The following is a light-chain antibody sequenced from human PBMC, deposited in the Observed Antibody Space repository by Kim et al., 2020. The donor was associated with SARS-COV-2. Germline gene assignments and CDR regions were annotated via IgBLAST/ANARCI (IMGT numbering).Light chain of an antibody. CDR1: SSDVGYYNF. Sequence: GQSLTISCTGTSSDVGYYNFVSWYQQHPGKAPKLVIYDVSQRPSGVPDRFSGSKSGNTASLTVSGLQAEDEADYYCSSYAGSNNLVFGGGTQLTVL. CDR3: SSYAGSNNLV. V-gene: IGLV2-8*01. J-gene: IGLJ2*01. CDR2: DVS.